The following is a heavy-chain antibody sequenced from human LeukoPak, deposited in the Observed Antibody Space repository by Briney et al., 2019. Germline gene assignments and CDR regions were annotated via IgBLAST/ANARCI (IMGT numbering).Heavy chain of an antibody. CDR3: ARPSVGALGQDAFDI. J-gene: IGHJ3*02. D-gene: IGHD1-26*01. CDR1: GGSTSSYY. Sequence: SETLSLTCTVSGGSTSSYYWSWIRQPPGKGLEWIGYIYYSGSTNYNPSLKSRVTISVDTSKNQFSLKLSSVTAADTAVYYCARPSVGALGQDAFDIWGQGTMVTVSS. V-gene: IGHV4-59*08. CDR2: IYYSGST.